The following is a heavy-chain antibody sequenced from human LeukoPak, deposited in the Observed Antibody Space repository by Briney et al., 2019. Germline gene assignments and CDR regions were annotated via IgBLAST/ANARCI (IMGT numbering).Heavy chain of an antibody. CDR1: GFTFGSYW. Sequence: PGGSLRLSCAASGFTFGSYWMHWVRRAPGKGLVWVSRINSDGSSTSYADSVKGRFTISRDNAKNTLYLQMNSLRAEDTAVYYCARAHRDTATVTYYFDYWGQGTLVTVSS. D-gene: IGHD5-18*01. CDR3: ARAHRDTATVTYYFDY. CDR2: INSDGSST. J-gene: IGHJ4*02. V-gene: IGHV3-74*01.